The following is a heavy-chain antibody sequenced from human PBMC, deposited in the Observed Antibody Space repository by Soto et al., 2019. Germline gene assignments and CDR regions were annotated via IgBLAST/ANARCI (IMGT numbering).Heavy chain of an antibody. CDR1: GYTFTSYA. J-gene: IGHJ6*02. D-gene: IGHD3-3*01. Sequence: GASVKVSCKASGYTFTSYAVHWVRQAPGQRLEWMGWINAGNGNTKYSQKFQGRATITRDTSASTAYMELSSLRSEDTAVYYCARDTITTIFGVVTKYYYYGMDVWGQGTTVTVSS. CDR3: ARDTITTIFGVVTKYYYYGMDV. V-gene: IGHV1-3*01. CDR2: INAGNGNT.